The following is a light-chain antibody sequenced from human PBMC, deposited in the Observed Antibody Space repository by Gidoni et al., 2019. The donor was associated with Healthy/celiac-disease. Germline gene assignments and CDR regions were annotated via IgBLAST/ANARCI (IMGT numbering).Light chain of an antibody. V-gene: IGKV1-39*01. Sequence: DIQMTQSPSSLSASVGDRVTIPCRARQSISSYLNWYQQKPGKAPKLLIYAASSLQSGVPSRFSGSGSGTDFTLTISSLQPEDFATYYCQQSYSTLIFTFGPGTNVDIK. CDR2: AAS. CDR3: QQSYSTLIFT. J-gene: IGKJ3*01. CDR1: QSISSY.